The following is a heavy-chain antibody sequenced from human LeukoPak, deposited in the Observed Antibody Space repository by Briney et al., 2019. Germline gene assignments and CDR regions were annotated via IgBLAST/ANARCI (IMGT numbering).Heavy chain of an antibody. CDR2: IYHSGST. CDR3: ARGGGVTVVLGPLYYGMGV. V-gene: IGHV4-30-2*01. D-gene: IGHD3-10*01. Sequence: SQTLSLTCAVSGGSISSGGYSWSWIRQPPGKGLEWIGYIYHSGSTYYNPSLKSRVTISVDRSKNQFSLKLSSVTAADTAVYYCARGGGVTVVLGPLYYGMGVWGKGTTVTVPS. J-gene: IGHJ6*04. CDR1: GGSISSGGYS.